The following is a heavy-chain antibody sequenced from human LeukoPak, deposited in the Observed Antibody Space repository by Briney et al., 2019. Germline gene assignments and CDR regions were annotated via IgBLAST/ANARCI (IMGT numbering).Heavy chain of an antibody. J-gene: IGHJ3*02. CDR1: GYTFTSYW. Sequence: GESLKISCQGSGYTFTSYWIAWVLQMPGEGLEWMGIIYPGDSDTRYSPSFQGQATISADKSISTAFLQWSSLKASDSAMYYCASLRSYSDAFDIWGQGTMVTVSS. D-gene: IGHD2-21*01. V-gene: IGHV5-51*01. CDR2: IYPGDSDT. CDR3: ASLRSYSDAFDI.